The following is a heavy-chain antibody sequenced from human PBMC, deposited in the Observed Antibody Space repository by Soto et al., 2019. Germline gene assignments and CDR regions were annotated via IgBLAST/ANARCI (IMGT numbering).Heavy chain of an antibody. CDR2: IGTAGDT. J-gene: IGHJ6*02. D-gene: IGHD3-9*01. CDR1: GFTFSSYD. CDR3: ARGFPAYYYDILSDGMDV. V-gene: IGHV3-13*01. Sequence: EVQLVESGGGLVQPGGSLRLSCAASGFTFSSYDMHWVRQATGKGLEWVSAIGTAGDTYYPGSVKGRFTISRENAKNSLYLQMNSLRAGDTAVYYCARGFPAYYYDILSDGMDVWGQGTTVTVSS.